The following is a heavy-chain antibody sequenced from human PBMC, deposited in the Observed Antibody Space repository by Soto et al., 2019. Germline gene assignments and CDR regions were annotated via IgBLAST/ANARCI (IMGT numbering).Heavy chain of an antibody. CDR3: AKASGESYPWSRVVAS. D-gene: IGHD1-26*01. CDR1: GFTFSNYA. J-gene: IGHJ4*02. Sequence: SGGSLRLSCAVSGFTFSNYAIQWVRQTPGGGLEWVSTTPNTGGDKIYAYSVKGRFTISRDNSKNTLFLQMNNLRVEDTAIYYCAKASGESYPWSRVVASWGQGTRVTVSS. V-gene: IGHV3-23*01. CDR2: TPNTGGDK.